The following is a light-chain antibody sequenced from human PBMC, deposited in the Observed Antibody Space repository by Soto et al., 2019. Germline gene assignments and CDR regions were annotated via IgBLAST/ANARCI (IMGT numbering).Light chain of an antibody. V-gene: IGKV3-11*01. J-gene: IGKJ4*01. CDR2: DTS. CDR3: HQRYIWPPLT. Sequence: EIVLTQSPATLSLSPGERATLSCRASQSVENYLAWFQQKRGQAPRLLIYDTSNRAAGIPDRFSGSGSGTDFTPPISSLAPEDFAVYYCHQRYIWPPLTFGGGTKVEIK. CDR1: QSVENY.